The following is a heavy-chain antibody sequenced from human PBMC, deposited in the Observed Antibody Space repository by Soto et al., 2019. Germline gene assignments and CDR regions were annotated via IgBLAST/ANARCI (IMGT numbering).Heavy chain of an antibody. CDR1: GYTFTSYG. D-gene: IGHD4-17*01. Sequence: ASVKVSCKASGYTFTSYGISWVRQAPGQGLEWMGWISAYNGNTNYAQKLQGRVTMTRDTSTSTVYMELSSLRSEDTAVYYCARSARTTVTTRFDYWGQGTLVTVS. V-gene: IGHV1-18*01. CDR3: ARSARTTVTTRFDY. J-gene: IGHJ4*02. CDR2: ISAYNGNT.